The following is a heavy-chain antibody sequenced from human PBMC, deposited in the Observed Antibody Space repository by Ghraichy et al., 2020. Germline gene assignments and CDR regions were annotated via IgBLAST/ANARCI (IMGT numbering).Heavy chain of an antibody. CDR3: ARGTSSSAAYSMDV. CDR1: GASISSGGHF. Sequence: SETLSLTCTVSGASISSGGHFWSWIRQHPGMGLECIGHIYNTGSTYYNPSLKRRVSISVDTSKNQSSLKLSAVTAADTAVYYCARGTSSSAAYSMDVWGQGTTVTVSS. CDR2: IYNTGST. D-gene: IGHD6-6*01. V-gene: IGHV4-31*03. J-gene: IGHJ6*02.